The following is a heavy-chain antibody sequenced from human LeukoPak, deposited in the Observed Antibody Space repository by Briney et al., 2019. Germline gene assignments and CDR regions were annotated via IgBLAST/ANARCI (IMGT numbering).Heavy chain of an antibody. Sequence: PGGSLRLSCVASGFTLDDSALHWVRQAPGKGLEWISLISGDGDNTYYADSVKGRFTISRDTSTNSLYLQMSSLRAEDTAFYYCAKGVRSGTYYNCFDPWGQGTLVTVSS. J-gene: IGHJ5*02. CDR1: GFTLDDSA. CDR2: ISGDGDNT. V-gene: IGHV3-43*02. CDR3: AKGVRSGTYYNCFDP. D-gene: IGHD1-26*01.